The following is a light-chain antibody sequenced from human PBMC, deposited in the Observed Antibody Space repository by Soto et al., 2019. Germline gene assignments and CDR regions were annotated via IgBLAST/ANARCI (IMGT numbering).Light chain of an antibody. CDR1: QSIGTW. Sequence: DIQMTQSPSSLSASVGGSVTITCRASQSIGTWLAWYQQKPGKAPKLLIYKASSLESGVPARFSGSGSGTEFTLTISSLQPDDFATYYCQQYNSYSYTFGQGTRLEIK. J-gene: IGKJ5*01. CDR2: KAS. V-gene: IGKV1-5*03. CDR3: QQYNSYSYT.